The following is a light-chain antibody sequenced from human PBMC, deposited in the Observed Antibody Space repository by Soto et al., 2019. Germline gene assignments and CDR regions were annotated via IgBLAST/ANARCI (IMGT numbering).Light chain of an antibody. J-gene: IGKJ1*01. V-gene: IGKV1-6*01. CDR2: AAS. CDR1: QGISNE. Sequence: IQMTQSPSSLSASVGDRVTITCRASQGISNELGWYQQKPGKAPKVLIYAASNLQSGVPSRFSGSGSGTDFTLTISSLQPEDFATYYCLQDYNYPLTFGQGTKVDIK. CDR3: LQDYNYPLT.